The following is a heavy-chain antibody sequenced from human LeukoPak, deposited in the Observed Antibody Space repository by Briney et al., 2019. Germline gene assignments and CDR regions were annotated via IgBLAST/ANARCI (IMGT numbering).Heavy chain of an antibody. CDR2: ISGSGGST. Sequence: GGSLRLSCAASGFTFSSYAMSWVRQAPGKGLEWVSAISGSGGSTYYADSVKGRFTISRDNSKNTLYLQMNSLRAEDTAVYYCARESYDFWSGYYAPNYYYYGMDVWGQGTTVTVSS. D-gene: IGHD3-3*01. V-gene: IGHV3-23*01. CDR3: ARESYDFWSGYYAPNYYYYGMDV. CDR1: GFTFSSYA. J-gene: IGHJ6*02.